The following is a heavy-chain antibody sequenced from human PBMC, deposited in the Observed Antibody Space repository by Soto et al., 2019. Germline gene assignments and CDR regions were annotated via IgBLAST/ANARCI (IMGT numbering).Heavy chain of an antibody. CDR1: GYTFTSYY. D-gene: IGHD6-13*01. Sequence: ASVKVSCKASGYTFTSYYMHWVRQAPGQGLEWMGIINPSGGSTSYAQKFQGRVTMTRDTSTSTVYMELSSLRSEDTAVYYCATLGIAAAGDDAFDIWGQGTMVTVSS. V-gene: IGHV1-46*01. J-gene: IGHJ3*02. CDR3: ATLGIAAAGDDAFDI. CDR2: INPSGGST.